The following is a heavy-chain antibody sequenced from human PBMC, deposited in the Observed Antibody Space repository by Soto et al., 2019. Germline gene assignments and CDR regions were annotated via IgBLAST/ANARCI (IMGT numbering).Heavy chain of an antibody. CDR2: ISGGGGTA. J-gene: IGHJ4*02. CDR1: GFTFSSYA. CDR3: AKVPYDFWSGYYPPLYFDY. V-gene: IGHV3-23*01. D-gene: IGHD3-3*01. Sequence: GGSLRLSCVASGFTFSSYAMSWVRQAPGKGLEWVSAISGGGGTAYYADSVKGRFTISRDNSKNTLYLQMTSLRAEDTAVYYCAKVPYDFWSGYYPPLYFDYWGQGTLVTVSS.